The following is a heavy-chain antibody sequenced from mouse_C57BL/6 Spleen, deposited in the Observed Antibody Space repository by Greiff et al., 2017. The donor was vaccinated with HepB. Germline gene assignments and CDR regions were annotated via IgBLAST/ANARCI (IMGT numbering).Heavy chain of an antibody. Sequence: QVQLQQSGAELVRPGTSVKLSCKASGYTFTSYWMHWVKQRPGQGLEWIGVIDPSDSYTNYNQKFKGKATLTVDTSSSTAYMQLSSLTSEDSAVYYCAGSPYDYWYFDVWGTGTTVTVSS. V-gene: IGHV1-59*01. D-gene: IGHD2-3*01. CDR1: GYTFTSYW. CDR2: IDPSDSYT. CDR3: AGSPYDYWYFDV. J-gene: IGHJ1*03.